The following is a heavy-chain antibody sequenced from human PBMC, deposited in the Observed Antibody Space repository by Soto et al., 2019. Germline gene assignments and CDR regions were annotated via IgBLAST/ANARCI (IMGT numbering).Heavy chain of an antibody. D-gene: IGHD3-3*01. CDR1: GDSVSGNSAA. CDR2: TYYRSKWHN. CDR3: TRAESPDTAYFSDY. Sequence: PSQTLSLTCAISGDSVSGNSAAWNWIRQSPSRGLEWLGRTYYRSKWHNDYAVSVKSRITVTPDTSKNQFSLHLNSVTPEDSGVYYCTRAESPDTAYFSDYWGQGTLVTVSS. V-gene: IGHV6-1*01. J-gene: IGHJ4*02.